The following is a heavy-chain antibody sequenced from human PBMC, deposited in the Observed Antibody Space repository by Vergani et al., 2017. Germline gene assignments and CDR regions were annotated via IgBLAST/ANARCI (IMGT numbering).Heavy chain of an antibody. Sequence: QVQLQESGPGLVKPSETLSLTCAVSGYSISSGYYWGWIRQPPGKGLEWIGSIFHTGSTYYIPSLKSRVTISVDTSKNQFSLKLSSVTAADTAVYYCARLGIVVLPTGYGSRYYFDYWGLGILVTVSS. D-gene: IGHD2-2*01. CDR2: IFHTGST. J-gene: IGHJ4*02. CDR3: ARLGIVVLPTGYGSRYYFDY. V-gene: IGHV4-38-2*01. CDR1: GYSISSGYY.